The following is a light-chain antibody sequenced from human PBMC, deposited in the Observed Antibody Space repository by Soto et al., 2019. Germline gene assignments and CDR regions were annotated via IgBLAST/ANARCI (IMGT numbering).Light chain of an antibody. Sequence: QSALTQPASVSGSPGQSITISCTGTSSDVGGYNYVSWYQQHPGKAPKLMIYEVSNRPSGVSNRFSGSKSGNTASLTIPGRQAEDEAGYYCSSYINGTTLVFGEGTKLTVL. V-gene: IGLV2-14*01. CDR2: EVS. CDR1: SSDVGGYNY. J-gene: IGLJ3*02. CDR3: SSYINGTTLV.